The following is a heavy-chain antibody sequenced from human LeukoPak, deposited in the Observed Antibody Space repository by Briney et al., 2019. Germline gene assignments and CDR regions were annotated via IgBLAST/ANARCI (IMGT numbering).Heavy chain of an antibody. D-gene: IGHD3-22*01. Sequence: APVKVSCKASGYTFTSYGISWLRQAPGQGLEWMGWISAYNGNTNYAQKLQGRVSMTTDTSTSTAYMELRSLRSDDTAVYYCARESDYYDSSGHYDYWGQGTLVTVSS. V-gene: IGHV1-18*01. J-gene: IGHJ4*02. CDR2: ISAYNGNT. CDR3: ARESDYYDSSGHYDY. CDR1: GYTFTSYG.